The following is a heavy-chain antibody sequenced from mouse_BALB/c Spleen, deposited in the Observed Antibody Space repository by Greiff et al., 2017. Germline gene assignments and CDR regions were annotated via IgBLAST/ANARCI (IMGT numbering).Heavy chain of an antibody. Sequence: EVMLVESGGGLVKPGGSLKLSCAASGFTFSSYAMSWVRQSPEKRLEWVAEISSGGSYTYYPDTVTGRFTISRDNAKNTLYLEMSSLRSEDTAMYYCAREDDYDGDYYAMDYWGQGTSVTVSS. V-gene: IGHV5-9-4*01. CDR1: GFTFSSYA. CDR3: AREDDYDGDYYAMDY. D-gene: IGHD2-4*01. CDR2: ISSGGSYT. J-gene: IGHJ4*01.